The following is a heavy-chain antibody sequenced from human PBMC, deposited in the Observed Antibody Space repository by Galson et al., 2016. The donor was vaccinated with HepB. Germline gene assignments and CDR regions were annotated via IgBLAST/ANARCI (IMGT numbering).Heavy chain of an antibody. CDR2: IYWDGDK. D-gene: IGHD3-3*01. V-gene: IGHV2-5*02. Sequence: PALVKPTQTLTLACTFSGFSLTTSGVGVGWIRQPPGKALEWLALIYWDGDKRYSPSLKSRLTINRDTSKNPVVLTMTNTDPVDTATYFCAHTLPNWSLSFDYWGQGTLVTVSS. J-gene: IGHJ4*02. CDR1: GFSLTTSGVG. CDR3: AHTLPNWSLSFDY.